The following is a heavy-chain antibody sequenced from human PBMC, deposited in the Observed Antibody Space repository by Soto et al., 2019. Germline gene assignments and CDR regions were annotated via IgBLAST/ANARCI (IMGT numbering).Heavy chain of an antibody. CDR2: IGTAGDT. D-gene: IGHD2-15*01. CDR3: ARVVRGYCSGGSCYGGSYYYYMGV. CDR1: GFTFSSYD. Sequence: EVQLVESGGGLVQPGGSLRLSCAASGFTFSSYDMHWVRQATGKGLEWVSAIGTAGDTYYPGSVKGRFTISRENAKNSLYLQMNSLRAGDTAVYYCARVVRGYCSGGSCYGGSYYYYMGVWGKGTTVTVSS. V-gene: IGHV3-13*01. J-gene: IGHJ6*03.